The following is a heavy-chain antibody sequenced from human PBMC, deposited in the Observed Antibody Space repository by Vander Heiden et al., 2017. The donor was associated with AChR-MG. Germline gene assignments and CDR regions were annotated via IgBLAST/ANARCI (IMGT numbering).Heavy chain of an antibody. CDR2: TYPAGDT. J-gene: IGHJ4*02. D-gene: IGHD1-1*01. V-gene: IGHV4-39*01. CDR3: ASRSQFLPLDAFDY. Sequence: QMQLQESGPGLVNASGTLSLTCTVSGASISYYCAWVRQPPEPGLEEIGCTYPAGDTYYIPSLESRVTMSVDTSRRQVSVRLTSMTAADAALYYCASRSQFLPLDAFDYWGRGIRVSVSS. CDR1: GASISYY.